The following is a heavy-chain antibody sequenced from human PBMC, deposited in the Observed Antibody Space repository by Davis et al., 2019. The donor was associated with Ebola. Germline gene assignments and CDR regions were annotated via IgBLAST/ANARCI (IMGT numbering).Heavy chain of an antibody. V-gene: IGHV3-30*03. D-gene: IGHD6-19*01. J-gene: IGHJ4*02. Sequence: GGSLRLSCAASGFTFSSYGMHWVRQAPGKGLEWVAVISYDGSNKYYADSVKGRFTISRDNSKNTLYLQMNSLRAEDTAVYYCATTPQYSSGQNKPFDYWGQGTLVTVSS. CDR2: ISYDGSNK. CDR1: GFTFSSYG. CDR3: ATTPQYSSGQNKPFDY.